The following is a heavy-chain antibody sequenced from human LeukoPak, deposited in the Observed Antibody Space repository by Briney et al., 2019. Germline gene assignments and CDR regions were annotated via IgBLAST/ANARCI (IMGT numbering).Heavy chain of an antibody. D-gene: IGHD3-3*01. Sequence: PSETLSLTCTVSGGSISSSSYYWGWIRQPPGKGLEWIGSIYYSGSTYYNPSLKSRVTISVDTSKNQFSLKLSSVTAADTAVYYCATWGFTYYDFWSGYYTYFDYWGQGTLVTVSS. J-gene: IGHJ4*02. CDR2: IYYSGST. CDR3: ATWGFTYYDFWSGYYTYFDY. V-gene: IGHV4-39*07. CDR1: GGSISSSSYY.